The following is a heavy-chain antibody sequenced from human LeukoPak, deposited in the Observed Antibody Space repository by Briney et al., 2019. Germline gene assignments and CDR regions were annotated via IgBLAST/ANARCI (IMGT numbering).Heavy chain of an antibody. D-gene: IGHD3-16*02. V-gene: IGHV4-59*01. CDR2: VHYSGST. CDR1: GGSISSSY. Sequence: SETLSLTCTISGGSISSSYWTWIRQPPGKELEWIGYVHYSGSTDYNPSLRSRVTMSVDTSNNQFSLKLSSVTAADTAVYYCVSYRRPPHAFDVWGQGTMVTVSS. CDR3: VSYRRPPHAFDV. J-gene: IGHJ3*01.